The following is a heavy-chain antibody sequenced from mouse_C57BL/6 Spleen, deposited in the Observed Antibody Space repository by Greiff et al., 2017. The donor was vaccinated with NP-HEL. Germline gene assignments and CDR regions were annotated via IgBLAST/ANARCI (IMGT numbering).Heavy chain of an antibody. CDR1: GYTFTDYE. CDR2: IDPETGGT. CDR3: PNRARTTVVAPLDY. V-gene: IGHV1-15*01. D-gene: IGHD1-1*01. J-gene: IGHJ2*01. Sequence: VQLQQSGAELVRPGASVTLSCKASGYTFTDYEMHWVKQTPVHGLEWIGAIDPETGGTAYNQKFKGKAILTADKSSSTAYMELRSLTSEDSAVYYCPNRARTTVVAPLDYWGQGTTLTVSS.